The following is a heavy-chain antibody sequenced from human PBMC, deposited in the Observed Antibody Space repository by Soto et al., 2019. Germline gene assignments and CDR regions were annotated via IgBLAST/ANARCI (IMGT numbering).Heavy chain of an antibody. V-gene: IGHV3-21*01. J-gene: IGHJ4*02. CDR1: GFTFSGFS. CDR2: VTSSPSSM. D-gene: IGHD3-22*01. Sequence: SLRLSCAASGFTFSGFSMNWVRQAPGKGLEWVSSVTSSPSSMFYADSVKGRFTISRDDAKDSLFLQMNSLRADDTAVYYCAREADFASSGYVLGYWGLGTLVTVAS. CDR3: AREADFASSGYVLGY.